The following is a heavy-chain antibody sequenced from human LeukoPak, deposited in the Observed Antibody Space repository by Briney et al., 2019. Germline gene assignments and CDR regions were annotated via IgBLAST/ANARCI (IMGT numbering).Heavy chain of an antibody. CDR1: GFTFSDYY. Sequence: GGSLRLSCAASGFTFSDYYMSWIRQAPGKGLEWVSYISSSGSTIYYADSVKGRFTISRDNARNTLYLQMNSLRAEDTAVYYCAKDRGYIVVVPAALYFDYWGQGTLVTVSS. CDR2: ISSSGSTI. D-gene: IGHD2-2*01. J-gene: IGHJ4*02. V-gene: IGHV3-11*04. CDR3: AKDRGYIVVVPAALYFDY.